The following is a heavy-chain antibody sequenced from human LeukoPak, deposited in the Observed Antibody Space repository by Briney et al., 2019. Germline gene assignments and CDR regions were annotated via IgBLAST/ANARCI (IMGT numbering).Heavy chain of an antibody. D-gene: IGHD1-26*01. V-gene: IGHV1-8*02. Sequence: GSSVKVSCKASGGTFSSYAINWVRQATGQGLEWMGWMNPNSGNTGYAQKFQGRVTMTRNTSISTAYMELSSLRSEDTAVYYCLLGATWLSDFDYWGQGTLVTVSS. J-gene: IGHJ4*02. CDR2: MNPNSGNT. CDR3: LLGATWLSDFDY. CDR1: GGTFSSYA.